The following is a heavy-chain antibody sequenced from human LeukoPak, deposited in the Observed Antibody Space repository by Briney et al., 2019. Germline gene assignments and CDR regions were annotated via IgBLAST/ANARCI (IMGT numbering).Heavy chain of an antibody. CDR3: ARAWYQLLFGSGYYYYYMDV. CDR2: MNPNSGNT. D-gene: IGHD2-2*01. J-gene: IGHJ6*03. Sequence: ASVKVSCKASGYTFTSYDINWVRQATGQGLEWMGWMNPNSGNTGYAQKFQGRVTITRNTSISTAYMELSSLRSEDTAVYYCARAWYQLLFGSGYYYYYMDVWGKGTTVTISS. V-gene: IGHV1-8*03. CDR1: GYTFTSYD.